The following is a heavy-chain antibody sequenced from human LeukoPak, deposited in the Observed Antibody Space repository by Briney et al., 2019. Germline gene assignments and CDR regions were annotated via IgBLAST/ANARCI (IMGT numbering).Heavy chain of an antibody. CDR1: DGSLTNYY. V-gene: IGHV4-59*08. D-gene: IGHD4-17*01. Sequence: PSETLSLTCTVSDGSLTNYYWSWIRQPPRKGLEWIAYSHYSKTTTYHPSLRSRATVSVDASKNQFSLKLSSVTAADTAVYYCARHAGNHYGDFFDYWGQGTLVTVSS. CDR2: SHYSKTT. CDR3: ARHAGNHYGDFFDY. J-gene: IGHJ4*02.